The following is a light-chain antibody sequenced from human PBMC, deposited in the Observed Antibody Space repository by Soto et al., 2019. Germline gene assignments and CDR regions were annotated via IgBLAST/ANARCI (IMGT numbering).Light chain of an antibody. CDR2: DAS. CDR1: QSVSSY. Sequence: EIVLTQSPSTLSWSPGERATLSCGASQSVSSYLAWYQQKPGPAPRLLVYDASNRATGIPARFSGSGSGTDFTLTISSLEPEDFAVYYCQQRSNWPPTWTFGQGTKVDIK. CDR3: QQRSNWPPTWT. J-gene: IGKJ1*01. V-gene: IGKV3-11*01.